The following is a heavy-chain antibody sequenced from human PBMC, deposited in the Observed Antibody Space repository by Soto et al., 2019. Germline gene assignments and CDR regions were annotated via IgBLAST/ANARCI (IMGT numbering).Heavy chain of an antibody. J-gene: IGHJ4*02. V-gene: IGHV3-23*01. CDR2: ISGSGGGT. CDR3: SKACVGS. Sequence: PGGSLRLSXAASGFTFSSYAMSWVRQAPGKGLEWVSAISGSGGGTYYADSVKGRFTISRDNSKNTLYPQMNSLRADSTAVGYCSKACVGSWGQGTLVTVSS. CDR1: GFTFSSYA.